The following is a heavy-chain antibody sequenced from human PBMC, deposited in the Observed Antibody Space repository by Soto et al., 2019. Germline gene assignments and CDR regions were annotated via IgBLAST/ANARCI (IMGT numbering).Heavy chain of an antibody. CDR3: ARQGSNCSGGSCYSGVFDY. CDR1: GGSISSSSYY. V-gene: IGHV4-39*01. D-gene: IGHD2-15*01. CDR2: IYYIGST. Sequence: SETLSLTCTVSGGSISSSSYYWGWIRQPPGKGLEWIGSIYYIGSTYYNPSLKSRVTISVDTSKNQFSLKLSSVTAADTAVYYCARQGSNCSGGSCYSGVFDYWGQGTRVTVSS. J-gene: IGHJ4*02.